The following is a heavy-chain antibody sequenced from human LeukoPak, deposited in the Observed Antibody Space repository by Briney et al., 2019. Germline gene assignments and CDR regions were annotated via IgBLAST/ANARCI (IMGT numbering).Heavy chain of an antibody. V-gene: IGHV3-30*04. CDR1: GFTFTTYA. Sequence: GGSLRLSCAASGFTFTTYAVHWVRQAPGKGLEWVAVISYDGSSKYYADSVKGRFTISRDNSKNTLYLQMNSLRAEDTAVYFCARDPLTFRTVAGTYFDAWGQGTLVTVSS. D-gene: IGHD6-19*01. CDR2: ISYDGSSK. CDR3: ARDPLTFRTVAGTYFDA. J-gene: IGHJ4*02.